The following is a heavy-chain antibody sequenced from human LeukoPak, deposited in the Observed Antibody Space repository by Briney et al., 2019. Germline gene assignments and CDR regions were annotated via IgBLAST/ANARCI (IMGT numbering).Heavy chain of an antibody. D-gene: IGHD6-13*01. V-gene: IGHV3-74*01. J-gene: IGHJ4*02. CDR1: GFTFSDYW. CDR2: VNRDGSST. CDR3: ARDRSISAAGDTY. Sequence: GSLRLSCAASGFTFSDYWMHWVRQAPGKGLVWVSRVNRDGSSTSYADSVKGRFTISRDNAKNTLSLQMNSLRAEDTAVYYCARDRSISAAGDTYWGQGTLVTVSS.